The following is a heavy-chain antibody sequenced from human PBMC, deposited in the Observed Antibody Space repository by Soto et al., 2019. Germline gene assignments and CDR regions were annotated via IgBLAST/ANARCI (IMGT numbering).Heavy chain of an antibody. D-gene: IGHD3-16*01. CDR1: GGSVSTNSAT. CDR2: TYYRSKWSN. CDR3: ARLIGNSWLDS. J-gene: IGHJ5*01. Sequence: SQTLPLTGVSSGGSVSTNSATWDWIRQSPSRGLEWLGRTYYRSKWSNDYAVSVKGRITINPDTSNNQVSLHLNSVTPDDTAVYYCARLIGNSWLDSWGQGTLVTVSS. V-gene: IGHV6-1*01.